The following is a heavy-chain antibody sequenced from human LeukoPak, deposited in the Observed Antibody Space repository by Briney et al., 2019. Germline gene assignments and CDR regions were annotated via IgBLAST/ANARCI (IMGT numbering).Heavy chain of an antibody. J-gene: IGHJ4*02. D-gene: IGHD6-19*01. CDR1: GGSISTYY. Sequence: SETLSLTCTVSGGSISTYYWSWIRQPPGKGLEWIATIYHSGSTYYNPSLKSRVTISVDTSKNQFSLKMRSVTAADTAVYYCARVRAVAGTPPDYWGQGTLVTVSS. CDR2: IYHSGST. V-gene: IGHV4-59*08. CDR3: ARVRAVAGTPPDY.